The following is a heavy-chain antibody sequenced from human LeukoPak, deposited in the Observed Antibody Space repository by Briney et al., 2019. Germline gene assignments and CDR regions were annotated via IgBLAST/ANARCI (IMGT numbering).Heavy chain of an antibody. CDR1: GFTFSSYA. J-gene: IGHJ6*03. V-gene: IGHV3-23*01. Sequence: GGSLRLSCAASGFTFSSYAMSWVRQAPGKGLEWVSAISGSGGSTYYADSVKGRFTISRDNSKNTLYLQMNSLRAEDTAVYYCASSTPGAREPWSPSPQYYYMDVWGKGTTVTISS. CDR2: ISGSGGST. CDR3: ASSTPGAREPWSPSPQYYYMDV. D-gene: IGHD1-14*01.